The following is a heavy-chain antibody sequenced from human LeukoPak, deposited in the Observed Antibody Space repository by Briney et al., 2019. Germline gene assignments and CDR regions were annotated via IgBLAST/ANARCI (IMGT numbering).Heavy chain of an antibody. D-gene: IGHD3-9*01. CDR2: IYWDDDK. V-gene: IGHV2-5*02. J-gene: IGHJ4*02. CDR3: ARPYYDILTGYYSERQILSDY. Sequence: SGPTLVNPTQTLTLTCTFSGFSLSTSGVGVGWIRQPPGKALEWLALIYWDDDKRYSPSLKSRLTITKDTSKNQVVLTMTNMDPVDTATYYCARPYYDILTGYYSERQILSDYWGQGTLVTVSS. CDR1: GFSLSTSGVG.